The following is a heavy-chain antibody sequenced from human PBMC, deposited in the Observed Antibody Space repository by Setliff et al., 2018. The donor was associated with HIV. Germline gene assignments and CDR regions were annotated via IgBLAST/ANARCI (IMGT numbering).Heavy chain of an antibody. J-gene: IGHJ4*02. Sequence: LSLTCTVSGGSISGSNYYWGWIRQPPGKGLEWVGSIYYSGSTYYSPSLTGRVTISVDTSKNQFSLKLAFVTAADTAVYYCARYSTLTTNFDYWGQGTLVTVSS. V-gene: IGHV4-39*07. CDR3: ARYSTLTTNFDY. D-gene: IGHD4-17*01. CDR1: GGSISGSNYY. CDR2: IYYSGST.